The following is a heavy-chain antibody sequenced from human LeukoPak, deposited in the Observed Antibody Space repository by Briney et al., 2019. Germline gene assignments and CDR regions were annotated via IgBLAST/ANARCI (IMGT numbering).Heavy chain of an antibody. CDR3: ARSYYYDAFDI. CDR1: GGSFSGYY. V-gene: IGHV4-34*01. Sequence: SETLSLTCAVYGGSFSGYYWSWIRQPPGKGLEWIGEINHSGSTNYNPSPKSRVTISVDTSKNQFSLKLSSVTAADTAVYYCARSYYYDAFDIWGQGTMVTVSS. CDR2: INHSGST. J-gene: IGHJ3*02. D-gene: IGHD3-10*01.